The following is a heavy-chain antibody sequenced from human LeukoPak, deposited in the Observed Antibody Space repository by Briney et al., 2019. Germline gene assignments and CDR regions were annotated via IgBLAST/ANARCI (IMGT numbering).Heavy chain of an antibody. CDR1: GGSISSYY. J-gene: IGHJ3*02. CDR3: ASWNCSGGSCYSLDAFDI. D-gene: IGHD2-15*01. V-gene: IGHV4-59*01. Sequence: PSETLSLTCTVSGGSISSYYWSWIRQPPGKGLEWVGYIYYSGSTNYNPSLKSRVTISVDTSKNQFSLKLSSVTAADTAVYYCASWNCSGGSCYSLDAFDIWGQGTVVTVSS. CDR2: IYYSGST.